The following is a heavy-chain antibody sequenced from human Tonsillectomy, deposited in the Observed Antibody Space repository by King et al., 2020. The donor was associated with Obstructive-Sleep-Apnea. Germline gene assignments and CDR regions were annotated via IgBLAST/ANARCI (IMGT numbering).Heavy chain of an antibody. J-gene: IGHJ4*02. D-gene: IGHD3-22*01. CDR2: IYSGGST. Sequence: VQLVESGGGLVQAGGSLRLSCTASGFTVSSNYMSWVRQAPGKGLEWGSVIYSGGSTDYADSVKGRVTISGHNSTNAVYLQMNCLRTEDTAVYFCARGSGNYYDSSGYYYPFDYWGQGTLVTVSS. CDR1: GFTVSSNY. CDR3: ARGSGNYYDSSGYYYPFDY. V-gene: IGHV3-53*04.